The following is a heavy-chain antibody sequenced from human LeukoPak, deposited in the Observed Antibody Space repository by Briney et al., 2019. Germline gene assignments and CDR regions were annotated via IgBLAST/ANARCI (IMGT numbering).Heavy chain of an antibody. CDR2: IKQDGSEK. J-gene: IGHJ6*03. Sequence: GGSLRLSCAPSGFTFSSNWMSWVRQPPGKGLEWVANIKQDGSEKYYVDSVKGRFTISRDNAKNSLYLQMNSLRAEDTAVYYCARELIMTTVTINYYYYMDVWGKGTTVTVSS. V-gene: IGHV3-7*01. CDR3: ARELIMTTVTINYYYYMDV. D-gene: IGHD4-17*01. CDR1: GFTFSSNW.